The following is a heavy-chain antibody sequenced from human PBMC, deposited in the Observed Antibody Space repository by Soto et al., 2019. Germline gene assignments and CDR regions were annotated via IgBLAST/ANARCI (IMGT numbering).Heavy chain of an antibody. CDR3: ARRGLYGSAYFYYMDV. V-gene: IGHV5-51*01. J-gene: IGHJ6*03. CDR2: IYPGDSDA. D-gene: IGHD3-10*01. CDR1: GYSFTSYW. Sequence: GESLKISCKGSGYSFTSYWIAWVRQMPGKGLEWMGIIYPGDSDARYSPSFQGHVTISADKSISTAYLQWSGLKASDTAIYYCARRGLYGSAYFYYMDVWGKGTTVPVSS.